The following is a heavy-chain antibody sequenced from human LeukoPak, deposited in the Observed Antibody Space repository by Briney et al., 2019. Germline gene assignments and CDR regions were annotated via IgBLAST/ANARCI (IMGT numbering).Heavy chain of an antibody. J-gene: IGHJ4*02. Sequence: GGSLRISCAASGFTFSSYGMHWVRQAPGKGLEWVAVIWYDGSSKYYADSVKGRFTISRDNSKNTLYLQMNSLRAEDTAVYYCARGIIAAPPDYWGQGTLVSVSS. CDR3: ARGIIAAPPDY. CDR1: GFTFSSYG. D-gene: IGHD6-13*01. CDR2: IWYDGSSK. V-gene: IGHV3-33*01.